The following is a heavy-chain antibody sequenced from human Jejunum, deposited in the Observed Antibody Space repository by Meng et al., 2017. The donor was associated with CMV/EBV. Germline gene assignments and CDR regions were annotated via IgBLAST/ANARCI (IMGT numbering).Heavy chain of an antibody. V-gene: IGHV4-59*01. J-gene: IGHJ5*02. CDR1: GGSISRDP. CDR2: LYYRGST. Sequence: PVSGGSISRDPWGWIRLSPGKGLEWIGYLYYRGSTNSNPSLKGPVTISLDTSRKQLSLKLTSVTAADPAVYYCVGDPSPLGWFDPWGQGILVTVSS. D-gene: IGHD3-10*01. CDR3: VGDPSPLGWFDP.